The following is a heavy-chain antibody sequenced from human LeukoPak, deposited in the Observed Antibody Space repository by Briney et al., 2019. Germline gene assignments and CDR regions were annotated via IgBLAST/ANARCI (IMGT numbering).Heavy chain of an antibody. CDR1: GGSFSGYY. V-gene: IGHV4-34*01. Sequence: SETLSLTCAVYGGSFSGYYWSWIRQPPGKGLEWIGEINHSGSTNYNPSLKSRVTISVDTSKNQFSLKLSSVTAADTAVYYCARGDYDSSGSFYFDYWGQGTLVTVSS. CDR2: INHSGST. J-gene: IGHJ4*02. D-gene: IGHD3-22*01. CDR3: ARGDYDSSGSFYFDY.